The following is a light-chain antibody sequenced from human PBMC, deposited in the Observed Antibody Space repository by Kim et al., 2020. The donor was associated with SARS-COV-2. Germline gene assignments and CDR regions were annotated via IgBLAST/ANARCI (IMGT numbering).Light chain of an antibody. CDR3: QHYDSYPYT. CDR2: EAS. V-gene: IGKV1-5*01. J-gene: IGKJ2*01. Sequence: GDRVTITCRASQSINKWLAWYQQKTGKAPKLLIYEASTLKSGVPSRFSGSGSKTEFTLTISSLQPDDFASYYCQHYDSYPYTFGQGTKLEI. CDR1: QSINKW.